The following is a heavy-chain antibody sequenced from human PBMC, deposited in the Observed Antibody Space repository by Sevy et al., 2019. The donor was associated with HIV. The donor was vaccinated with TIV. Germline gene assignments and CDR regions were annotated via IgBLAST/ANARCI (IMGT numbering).Heavy chain of an antibody. CDR1: GFTLSDAW. CDR2: IKSKTDGGPT. Sequence: GGSLRLSCAASGFTLSDAWMSWVRHAPGKGLEWVGRIKSKTDGGPTDYAAPMKGRFTISRDESKNTLYLQMNSLKTEDTAVYYCTTDAHEFTNYPSPYYFDQWGQGTLVTVSS. D-gene: IGHD4-4*01. V-gene: IGHV3-15*01. J-gene: IGHJ4*02. CDR3: TTDAHEFTNYPSPYYFDQ.